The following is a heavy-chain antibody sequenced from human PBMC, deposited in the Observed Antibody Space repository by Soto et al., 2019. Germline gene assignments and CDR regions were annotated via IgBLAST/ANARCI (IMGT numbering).Heavy chain of an antibody. D-gene: IGHD1-26*01. Sequence: QVQLVESGGGVVQPGKSLRLSCAASGFTFSSYALHWVRQAPGKGLEWVAVISYDGNNKYYADSVKGRFTISRDNSKNTLYLQLNSLRAEDTAVYYCARGLVGGSYPNSDYWGQGTLVTVSS. CDR3: ARGLVGGSYPNSDY. J-gene: IGHJ4*02. V-gene: IGHV3-30-3*01. CDR2: ISYDGNNK. CDR1: GFTFSSYA.